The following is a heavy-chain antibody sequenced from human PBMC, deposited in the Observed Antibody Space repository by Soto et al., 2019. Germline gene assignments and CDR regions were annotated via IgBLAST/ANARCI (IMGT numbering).Heavy chain of an antibody. CDR2: IWYDGITK. CDR3: ARAKSPYDCSGATCSSGIPP. D-gene: IGHD2-15*01. CDR1: GFTFTSYA. Sequence: QMQLVESGGGVVQPGTSLRLSCVGSGFTFTSYAIHWVRQTPGKGLEWLAVIWYDGITKFHTASVKGRFAISRDNSNNTGYLQMNSLRAEDPALYPCARAKSPYDCSGATCSSGIPPWGQGTLVTVSS. V-gene: IGHV3-33*01. J-gene: IGHJ5*02.